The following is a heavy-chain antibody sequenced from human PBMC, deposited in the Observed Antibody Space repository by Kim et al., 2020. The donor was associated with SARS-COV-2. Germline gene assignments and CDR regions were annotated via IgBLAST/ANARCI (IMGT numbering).Heavy chain of an antibody. D-gene: IGHD3-10*01. CDR2: ISAYNGNT. CDR1: GYTFTSYG. V-gene: IGHV1-18*01. CDR3: ARLYYYGSGSYNNWFDP. J-gene: IGHJ5*02. Sequence: ASVKVSCKASGYTFTSYGISWVRQAPGQGLEWMGWISAYNGNTNYAQKLQGRVTMTTDTSTSTAYMELRSLRSDDTAMYYCARLYYYGSGSYNNWFDPWGQGTLVTVSS.